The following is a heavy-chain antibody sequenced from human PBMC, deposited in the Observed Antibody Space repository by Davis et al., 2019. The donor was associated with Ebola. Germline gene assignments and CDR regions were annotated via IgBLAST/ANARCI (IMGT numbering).Heavy chain of an antibody. Sequence: SVKVSCKASGGTFSSYAISWVRQAPGQGLEWMGGIIPIFGTANYAQKFQGRVTITADESTSTAYMELSSLRSEDTAVYYCARDLVWFRESAYYYYGMDVWGQGTRSPSP. CDR2: IIPIFGTA. D-gene: IGHD3-10*01. V-gene: IGHV1-69*13. J-gene: IGHJ6*02. CDR3: ARDLVWFRESAYYYYGMDV. CDR1: GGTFSSYA.